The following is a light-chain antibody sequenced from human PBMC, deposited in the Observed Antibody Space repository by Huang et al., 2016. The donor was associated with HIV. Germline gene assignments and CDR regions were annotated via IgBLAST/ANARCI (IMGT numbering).Light chain of an antibody. CDR1: QSVRGGY. V-gene: IGKV3-20*01. J-gene: IGKJ1*01. Sequence: EIVLTQSPDTLSLSPGDRATLSCRASQSVRGGYLAWYQQKPGQAPSLLIECASSRATGIPDRCSAYGSGTDFTLTISGLEAEDSAVYYCQQYGLSPTWTFGQGTKVEIK. CDR2: CAS. CDR3: QQYGLSPTWT.